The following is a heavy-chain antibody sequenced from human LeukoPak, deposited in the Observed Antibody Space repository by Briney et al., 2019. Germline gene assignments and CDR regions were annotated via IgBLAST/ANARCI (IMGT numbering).Heavy chain of an antibody. Sequence: PSETLSLTCTVSGGSISSYYWSWIRQPPGKGLEWIGYIYTSGSTNYNPSLKSRVTISVDTSKNQFSLKVSSVTAADTAVYYCARQGYDFWSEYYYYYMDVWGKGTTVTVSS. V-gene: IGHV4-4*09. CDR2: IYTSGST. CDR3: ARQGYDFWSEYYYYYMDV. CDR1: GGSISSYY. J-gene: IGHJ6*03. D-gene: IGHD3-3*01.